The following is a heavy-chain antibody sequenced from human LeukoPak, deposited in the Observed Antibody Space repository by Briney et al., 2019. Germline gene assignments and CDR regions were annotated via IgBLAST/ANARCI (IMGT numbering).Heavy chain of an antibody. CDR2: ISGSGGST. CDR3: ASSAQSDYYDSPRAFHI. J-gene: IGHJ3*02. CDR1: GFTFSSYA. D-gene: IGHD3-22*01. Sequence: GGSLRLSCAASGFTFSSYAMSWVRQAPGKGLEWVSVISGSGGSTHHADSVKGRFSISRDNSKNTLYLQMNSLRGDDTAVYYCASSAQSDYYDSPRAFHIWGQGTLVIISS. V-gene: IGHV3-23*01.